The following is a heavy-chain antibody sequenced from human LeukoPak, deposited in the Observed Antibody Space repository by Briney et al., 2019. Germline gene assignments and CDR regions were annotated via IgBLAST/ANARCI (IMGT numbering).Heavy chain of an antibody. Sequence: SETLSLTCTVSGGSISRYHWTWIRQPPGKGLEWIGYTYDSPVTNYNPSLKSRVTISVDTSKNQFSLKLSSVTAADTAVYYCARDGCGGSCFHYYYYYMDVWGKGTTVTISS. CDR2: TYDSPVT. V-gene: IGHV4-59*12. J-gene: IGHJ6*03. CDR3: ARDGCGGSCFHYYYYYMDV. D-gene: IGHD2-15*01. CDR1: GGSISRYH.